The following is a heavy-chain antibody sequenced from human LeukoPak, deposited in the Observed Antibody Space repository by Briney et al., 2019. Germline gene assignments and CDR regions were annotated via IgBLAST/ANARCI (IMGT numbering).Heavy chain of an antibody. CDR1: GFTFSSYA. D-gene: IGHD6-19*01. Sequence: GSLRLSCAASGFTFSSYAMHWVRQAPGKGLEWVAVISYDGSNKYYADSVKGRFTISRDNSKNTLYLQMNSLRAEDTAVYYCARRSGIAVAGAFDYWGQGTLVTVSS. J-gene: IGHJ4*02. CDR3: ARRSGIAVAGAFDY. CDR2: ISYDGSNK. V-gene: IGHV3-30*04.